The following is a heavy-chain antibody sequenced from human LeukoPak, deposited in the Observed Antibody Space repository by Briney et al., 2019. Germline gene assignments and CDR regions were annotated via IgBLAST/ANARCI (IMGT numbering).Heavy chain of an antibody. CDR1: GGTFSSYA. CDR2: IIPLFRTS. V-gene: IGHV1-69*01. J-gene: IGHJ4*02. D-gene: IGHD2-2*01. CDR3: AIVLRERPMPPHGDN. Sequence: GASVKVSCKASGGTFSSYAISWVRQAPGQGLEWMGGIIPLFRTSNHAQKFQGRVTLTAEESTTTAYMELRSLTSEDTAVYYCAIVLRERPMPPHGDNWGQGTLVIVSS.